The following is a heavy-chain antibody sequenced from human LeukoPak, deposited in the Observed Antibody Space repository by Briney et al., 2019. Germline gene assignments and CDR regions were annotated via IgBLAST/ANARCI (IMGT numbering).Heavy chain of an antibody. D-gene: IGHD3-9*01. CDR1: GDSISGYY. J-gene: IGHJ6*03. V-gene: IGHV4-4*09. CDR2: IHSSGTT. Sequence: SETLTLTCTVSGDSISGYYYNWIRQPPGKGLEWIGFIHSSGTTEYIPSLRGRVTLSVATSKNQLSLKLTSVTAADTAVYYCARLTATPAGSYHYHYIHVWGKGTTVTVSS. CDR3: ARLTATPAGSYHYHYIHV.